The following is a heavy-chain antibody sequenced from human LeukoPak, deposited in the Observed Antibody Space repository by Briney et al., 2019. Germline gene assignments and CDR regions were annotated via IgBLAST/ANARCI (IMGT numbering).Heavy chain of an antibody. V-gene: IGHV4-59*01. D-gene: IGHD5-24*01. Sequence: SETLSLTCTVSGGSISSDYWSWIRQPPGKGLEWIGYIYYSGSTNYNPSLKSRVTISVDTSKNQFSLKLSSVTAADTAVYYCARETARRDGYSYWGQGTLVTVSS. CDR1: GGSISSDY. CDR2: IYYSGST. J-gene: IGHJ4*02. CDR3: ARETARRDGYSY.